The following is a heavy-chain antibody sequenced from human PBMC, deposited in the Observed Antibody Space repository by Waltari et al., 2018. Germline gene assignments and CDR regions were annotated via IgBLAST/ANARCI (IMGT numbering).Heavy chain of an antibody. D-gene: IGHD6-19*01. V-gene: IGHV1-18*01. CDR2: LSPFNGNT. Sequence: QVQLVQSGAEVKKPGASLKVSCKASGYTFTSYGISWVRQAPGQGLEWMGWLSPFNGNTNDAQRFQGRVTMTTDTSTSTAYMEVRSLRFDDTALYYCARDGGRSGLYHWGQGTLVTVSS. J-gene: IGHJ5*02. CDR3: ARDGGRSGLYH. CDR1: GYTFTSYG.